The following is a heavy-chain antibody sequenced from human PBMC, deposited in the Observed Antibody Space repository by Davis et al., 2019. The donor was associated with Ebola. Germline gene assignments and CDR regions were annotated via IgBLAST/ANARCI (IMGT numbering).Heavy chain of an antibody. CDR2: IIPILGIA. V-gene: IGHV1-69*04. CDR3: ARDGGDYATTSFYYGMDV. Sequence: SVKVSCKASGGTFSSYAISWVRQAPGQGLEWMGRIIPILGIANYAQKFQGRVTITADKATSTAYMELSSLISADTAVYYCARDGGDYATTSFYYGMDVWGQGTTVTVSS. CDR1: GGTFSSYA. J-gene: IGHJ6*02. D-gene: IGHD4-17*01.